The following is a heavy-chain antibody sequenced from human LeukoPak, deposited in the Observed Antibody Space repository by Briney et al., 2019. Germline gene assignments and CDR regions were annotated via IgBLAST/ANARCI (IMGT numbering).Heavy chain of an antibody. J-gene: IGHJ5*02. V-gene: IGHV4-59*01. Sequence: SETLSLTCTVSGGSISSYYWSWIRQPPGKGLEWIGYIDYNGDTNYNPSLKSRVTISVDTSKKQFSLKLSSVTPADTAVYYCARAGGTYMIDPWGQGILVTVSS. CDR1: GGSISSYY. CDR2: IDYNGDT. CDR3: ARAGGTYMIDP. D-gene: IGHD1-1*01.